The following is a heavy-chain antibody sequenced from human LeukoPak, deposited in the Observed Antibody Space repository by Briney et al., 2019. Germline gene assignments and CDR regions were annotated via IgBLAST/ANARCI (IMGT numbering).Heavy chain of an antibody. J-gene: IGHJ4*02. CDR2: ISSSSSYI. D-gene: IGHD5-24*01. Sequence: KPGGSLRLSCAASGFTFSSYSMNWVRQAPGKGLEWVSSISSSSSYIYYADSVKGRFTISRDNAKNSLYLQMNSLRAEDTAVYYCARDRRDGYNSFDYWGQGTLVTVSS. V-gene: IGHV3-21*01. CDR1: GFTFSSYS. CDR3: ARDRRDGYNSFDY.